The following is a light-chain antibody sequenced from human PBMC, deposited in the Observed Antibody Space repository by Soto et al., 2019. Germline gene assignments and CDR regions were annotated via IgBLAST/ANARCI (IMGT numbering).Light chain of an antibody. CDR3: QQYDNPSIT. CDR1: QDINKY. Sequence: DIQMTQSPSSLSASVGVRITITCQASQDINKYLNWYQQTPGKAPKLLIYDASNLETGVPSRFSGSGSGTHFTFTISSLQPEDIATYYCQQYDNPSITFGQGTRLEI. J-gene: IGKJ5*01. V-gene: IGKV1-33*01. CDR2: DAS.